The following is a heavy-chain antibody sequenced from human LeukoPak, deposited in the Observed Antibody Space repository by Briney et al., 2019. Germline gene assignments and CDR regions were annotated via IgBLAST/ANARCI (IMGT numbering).Heavy chain of an antibody. CDR1: GFSLSTSGVG. D-gene: IGHD6-13*01. J-gene: IGHJ4*02. V-gene: IGHV2-5*02. Sequence: SGPTLVNPTQTLTLTCTFSGFSLSTSGVGVGWIRQPPGKALEWLALTYWDDDKRYSPSLKSRLTVTKDTSKNQVVLTMTNMDPMDTATYYCAHRRGNSWDFDYWGQGTLVTVSS. CDR3: AHRRGNSWDFDY. CDR2: TYWDDDK.